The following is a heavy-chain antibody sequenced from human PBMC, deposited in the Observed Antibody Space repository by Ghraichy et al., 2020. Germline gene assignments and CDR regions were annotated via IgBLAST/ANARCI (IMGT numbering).Heavy chain of an antibody. Sequence: GESLNISCAASGFTVSSNYMGWVRQAPGKGLEWVSIIYTGGGTYYADSAKGRFTISRDNSKNTLYLQMNSLRAEDTAVYYCATGRPRYYFDYWGQGTLVTVSS. J-gene: IGHJ4*02. CDR2: IYTGGGT. CDR1: GFTVSSNY. V-gene: IGHV3-53*01. CDR3: ATGRPRYYFDY.